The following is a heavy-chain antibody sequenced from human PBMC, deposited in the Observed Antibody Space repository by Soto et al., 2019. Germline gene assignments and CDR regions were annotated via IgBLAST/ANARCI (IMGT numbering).Heavy chain of an antibody. CDR1: GYTFTSYA. D-gene: IGHD6-19*01. V-gene: IGHV1-3*01. CDR3: AIMAGTDYYYGMDV. Sequence: GASVKVSCKASGYTFTSYAMHWVRQAPGQRLEWMGWINAGNGNTKYSQKFQGRVTITRDTSASTAYMELSSLGSEDTAEYYCAIMAGTDYYYGMDVWGQGTTVTVSS. CDR2: INAGNGNT. J-gene: IGHJ6*02.